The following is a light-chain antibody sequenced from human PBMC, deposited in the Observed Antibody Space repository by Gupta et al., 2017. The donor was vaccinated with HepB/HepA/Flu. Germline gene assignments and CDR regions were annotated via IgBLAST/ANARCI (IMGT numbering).Light chain of an antibody. J-gene: IGKJ3*01. CDR3: QQSYSTPLT. Sequence: DIQMTKPPISLSASVGDRVTITCRASQRISSYLNWYQQKPGKAPKLLIYAAYSLQSGGPSRFSGSGSGTDFTLTVSSLQPEDFATYYCQQSYSTPLTFGPGKKG. CDR2: AAY. V-gene: IGKV1-39*01. CDR1: QRISSY.